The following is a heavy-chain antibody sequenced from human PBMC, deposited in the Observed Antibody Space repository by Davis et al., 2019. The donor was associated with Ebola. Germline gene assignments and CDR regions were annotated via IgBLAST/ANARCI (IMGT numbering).Heavy chain of an antibody. Sequence: PSETLSLTCTVSGGSISSYYWSWIRQPAGKGLEWIGRIYTSGSTNYNPSLKSRVTMSVDTSKNQFSLKLSSVTAADTAVYYCARDRGTGYCSGGTCYSKVHYFDYWGQGTLVTVSS. D-gene: IGHD2-15*01. CDR2: IYTSGST. V-gene: IGHV4-4*07. CDR1: GGSISSYY. CDR3: ARDRGTGYCSGGTCYSKVHYFDY. J-gene: IGHJ4*02.